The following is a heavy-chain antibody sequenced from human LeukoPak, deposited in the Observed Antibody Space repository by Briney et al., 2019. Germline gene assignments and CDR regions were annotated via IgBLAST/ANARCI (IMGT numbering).Heavy chain of an antibody. D-gene: IGHD3-3*01. CDR1: GFTFSIHW. J-gene: IGHJ4*02. Sequence: PGGSLRLSCEAAGFTFSIHWMRWARQAPGKGLEWVADISKDGSERNYVDSVKGRFSISRDNAKNSLYLQMNSLRADDTAVYYCARDAEWSIDYWGQGTLVTVSS. CDR3: ARDAEWSIDY. CDR2: ISKDGSER. V-gene: IGHV3-7*01.